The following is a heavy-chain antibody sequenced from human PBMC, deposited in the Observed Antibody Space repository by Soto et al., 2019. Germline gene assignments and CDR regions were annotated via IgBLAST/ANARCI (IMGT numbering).Heavy chain of an antibody. J-gene: IGHJ6*02. CDR2: IKHSGST. CDR1: GGPFNVYY. Sequence: QVQLQQWGAGLLKPSETLSLTCAVFGGPFNVYYWSWIRQSPGKGLEWIGEIKHSGSTNYNPSLKSRVTISVYTSKNQFSLNLFSVTAADTAVYYCARVSRRDRCPLVRVLTTQVPYYYVMDGWGLGTTGTVSS. CDR3: ARVSRRDRCPLVRVLTTQVPYYYVMDG. D-gene: IGHD3-10*01. V-gene: IGHV4-34*02.